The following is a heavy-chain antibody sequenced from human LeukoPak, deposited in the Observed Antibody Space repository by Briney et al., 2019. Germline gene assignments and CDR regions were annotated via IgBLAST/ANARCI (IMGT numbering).Heavy chain of an antibody. J-gene: IGHJ4*02. D-gene: IGHD6-13*01. CDR1: GFTVSSNY. CDR3: ARFAAGDYFDY. CDR2: IYSGGST. V-gene: IGHV3-53*01. Sequence: GGSLRLSCAASGFTVSSNYMSWVRQAPGKGLEWVSVIYSGGSTYYADSVKGRFTISRDNSKNTLYLQMNSLGAEDTAVYYCARFAAGDYFDYWGQGTLVTVSS.